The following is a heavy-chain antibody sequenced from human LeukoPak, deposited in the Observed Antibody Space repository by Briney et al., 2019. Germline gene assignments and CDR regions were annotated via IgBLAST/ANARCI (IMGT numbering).Heavy chain of an antibody. V-gene: IGHV1-69*05. D-gene: IGHD2-8*01. CDR3: ASQVGTFPVYGPPGY. CDR2: IIPIFGTA. Sequence: GASVKVSCKASGGTFSSYAISWVRQAPGQGLEWMGGIIPIFGTANYAQKFQGRVTITTDESTSTAYMELSGLRSEDTAVYYCASQVGTFPVYGPPGYWGQGTLVTVSS. CDR1: GGTFSSYA. J-gene: IGHJ4*02.